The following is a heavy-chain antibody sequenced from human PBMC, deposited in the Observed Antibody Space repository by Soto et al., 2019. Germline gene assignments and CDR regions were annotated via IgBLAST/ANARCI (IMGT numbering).Heavy chain of an antibody. V-gene: IGHV1-69*06. CDR3: ARDLAGCSGGRCPANLFDP. CDR1: GGTLIGPV. CDR2: IIPMYGTV. J-gene: IGHJ5*01. D-gene: IGHD2-15*01. Sequence: KSAFYAVGGTLIGPVMTFLRQAPAQRREWMAGIIPMYGTVDYAQKFQDRVTILADTSTSTVYMELSSMRSELTAVYYGARDLAGCSGGRCPANLFDPWGQGTLVNVSS.